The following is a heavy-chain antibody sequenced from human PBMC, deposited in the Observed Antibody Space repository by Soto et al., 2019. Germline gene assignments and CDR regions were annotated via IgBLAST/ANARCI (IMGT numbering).Heavy chain of an antibody. CDR2: IIPIFGTA. Sequence: QVKLVQSGAEVKKPGSSVKVSCKASGGTFSSYAITWVRQAPGQGLEWMGGIIPIFGTADYAQNFQGRVTITADESTSTAYMELSSLRSEDTAVYYCARYRYCSGGSCYYYNGMDVWGQGTTVTVSS. J-gene: IGHJ6*02. CDR3: ARYRYCSGGSCYYYNGMDV. D-gene: IGHD2-15*01. CDR1: GGTFSSYA. V-gene: IGHV1-69*12.